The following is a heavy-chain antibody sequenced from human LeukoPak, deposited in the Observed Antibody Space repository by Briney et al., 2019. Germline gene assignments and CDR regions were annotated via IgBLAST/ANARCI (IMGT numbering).Heavy chain of an antibody. Sequence: PGRSLRLSCAASGFTFSSYGMHWVRQAPGKGLEWVAVIWYDGSNKYYADSVKGRFTISRDNSKNTLYLQMNSLRAEDTAVYYCAKGPVSGSYFDYWGQGTLVTVSS. V-gene: IGHV3-33*06. J-gene: IGHJ4*02. CDR2: IWYDGSNK. CDR3: AKGPVSGSYFDY. CDR1: GFTFSSYG. D-gene: IGHD1-26*01.